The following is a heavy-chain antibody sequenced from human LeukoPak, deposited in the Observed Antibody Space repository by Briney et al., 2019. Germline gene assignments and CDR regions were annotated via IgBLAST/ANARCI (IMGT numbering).Heavy chain of an antibody. Sequence: GGSLRLSCAASGFTFSSYSMNWVRQAPGKGLEWVSSISSSSSYIYYADSVKGRFTISRDNAKNSLYLQMNSLRAEDTAVYYCAREGALYGEVPAASGWRQGFDYWGQGTLVTVFS. V-gene: IGHV3-21*01. D-gene: IGHD2-2*01. J-gene: IGHJ4*02. CDR2: ISSSSSYI. CDR1: GFTFSSYS. CDR3: AREGALYGEVPAASGWRQGFDY.